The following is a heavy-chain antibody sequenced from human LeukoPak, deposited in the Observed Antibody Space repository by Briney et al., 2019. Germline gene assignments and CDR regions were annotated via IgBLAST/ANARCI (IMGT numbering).Heavy chain of an antibody. J-gene: IGHJ4*02. CDR2: IWNDGSNK. V-gene: IGHV3-33*06. CDR3: AKDAQRGFDYSNSLDY. D-gene: IGHD4-11*01. CDR1: GFTFSHYG. Sequence: GGSLRLSCAGSGFTFSHYGMHWVRQAPGRGLEWVAVIWNDGSNKYYADSVKGRFTISRDNSKNTLYLQMNSLRAEDTAVYYCAKDAQRGFDYSNSLDYWGQGTLVTVSS.